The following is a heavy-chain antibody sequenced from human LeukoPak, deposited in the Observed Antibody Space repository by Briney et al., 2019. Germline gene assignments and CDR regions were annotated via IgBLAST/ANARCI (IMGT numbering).Heavy chain of an antibody. CDR2: ISGSGGST. D-gene: IGHD6-13*01. J-gene: IGHJ4*02. CDR3: AKDLHSLKIAVAVNAFDS. CDR1: GFTFNNYA. V-gene: IGHV3-23*01. Sequence: GGSLRLSCAASGFTFNNYAMNWVRQVPGKGLEWISAISGSGGSTYYADSVKGRFTISRDNSKNTLYLQMNSLRAEDTAVYYCAKDLHSLKIAVAVNAFDSWGQGTLVTVSS.